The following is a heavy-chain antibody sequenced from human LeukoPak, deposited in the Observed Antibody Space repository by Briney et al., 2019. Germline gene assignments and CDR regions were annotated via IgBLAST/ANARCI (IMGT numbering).Heavy chain of an antibody. V-gene: IGHV3-21*01. CDR3: ARVTTEDKLRYFDWLLYPGFDY. CDR2: ISSSSSYI. J-gene: IGHJ4*02. CDR1: GFTFSSYS. Sequence: GGSLRLSCAASGFTFSSYSMNWVCQAPGKGLEWVSSISSSSSYIYYADSVKGRFTISRDNAKNSLYLQMNSLRAEDTAVYYCARVTTEDKLRYFDWLLYPGFDYWGQGTLVTVSS. D-gene: IGHD3-9*01.